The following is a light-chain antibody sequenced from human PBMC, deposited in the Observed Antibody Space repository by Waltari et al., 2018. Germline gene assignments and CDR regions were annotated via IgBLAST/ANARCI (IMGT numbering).Light chain of an antibody. CDR1: GSNIGAGFD. CDR2: GST. V-gene: IGLV1-40*01. Sequence: QSVLTQAPSLSGAPGQRVTISCPGSGSNIGAGFDVHWYQPLPRAAPKLPIYGSTSRPLGVPDRFFGSTSGTSASLVIIGLQPEDEAVYYCQSYDTSLSVVFGGGTKLTVL. J-gene: IGLJ3*02. CDR3: QSYDTSLSVV.